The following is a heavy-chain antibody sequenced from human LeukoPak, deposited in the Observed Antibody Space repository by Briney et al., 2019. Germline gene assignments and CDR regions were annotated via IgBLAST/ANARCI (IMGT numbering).Heavy chain of an antibody. V-gene: IGHV1-2*02. CDR1: GYTFTGYY. Sequence: GASVKVSCKASGYTFTGYYIHWVRQAPGQGLGWMGWINPNSGGTNYAQKFQGRVTMTRDTSISTAYMELSRLRSDDTAVYYCARKQVSTSNFDYWGQGTLVIVSS. CDR2: INPNSGGT. CDR3: ARKQVSTSNFDY. D-gene: IGHD5/OR15-5a*01. J-gene: IGHJ4*02.